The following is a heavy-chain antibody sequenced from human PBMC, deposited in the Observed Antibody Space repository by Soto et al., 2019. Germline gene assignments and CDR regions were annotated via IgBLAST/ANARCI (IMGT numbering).Heavy chain of an antibody. J-gene: IGHJ4*02. CDR1: GFSFSSYS. V-gene: IGHV3-21*01. CDR3: ARDGSNVDYDY. CDR2: ISSSSSYM. D-gene: IGHD2-15*01. Sequence: GGSLRLSCAASGFSFSSYSMNWVRQAPGKGLEWVSSISSSSSYMYYADSVKGRFTISRDNAKNSLYLQMNSLRAEDTAVYYCARDGSNVDYDYWGQGTLVTVSS.